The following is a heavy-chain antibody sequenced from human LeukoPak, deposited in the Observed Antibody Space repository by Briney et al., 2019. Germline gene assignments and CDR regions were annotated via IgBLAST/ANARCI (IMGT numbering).Heavy chain of an antibody. CDR1: GGSISGYY. CDR2: IYSSGTT. V-gene: IGHV4-59*08. CDR3: ARLDSSGPHSFDI. Sequence: SETLSLTCTVSGGSISGYYWNWIQQPPGKGLEWIGYIYSSGTTNYNPSLKSRLTISVDTSGNQFSLKLTSVTAADTAVYYCARLDSSGPHSFDIWGQGTLVIVSS. D-gene: IGHD3-22*01. J-gene: IGHJ3*02.